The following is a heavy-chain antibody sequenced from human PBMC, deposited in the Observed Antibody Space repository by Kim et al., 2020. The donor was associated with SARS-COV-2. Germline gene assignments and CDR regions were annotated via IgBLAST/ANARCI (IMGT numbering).Heavy chain of an antibody. J-gene: IGHJ4*02. CDR1: GFTFSSYA. Sequence: GGSLRLSCAASGFTFSSYAMSWVRQAPGKGLEWVSGISGGGGTTYYADSVKGRFTISRDNFKNTLSLQMNSLRAEDTAIYYCAKDLATTFPLDYWGQGTLVTVSS. CDR2: ISGGGGTT. CDR3: AKDLATTFPLDY. V-gene: IGHV3-23*01.